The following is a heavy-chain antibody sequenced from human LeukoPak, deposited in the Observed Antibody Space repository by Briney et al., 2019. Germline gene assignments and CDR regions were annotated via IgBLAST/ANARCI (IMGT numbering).Heavy chain of an antibody. D-gene: IGHD3-22*01. V-gene: IGHV1-24*01. CDR1: GYTLTELS. CDR2: FDPEYGET. CDR3: ASSTRWMSGYYRTRLDD. J-gene: IGHJ4*02. Sequence: ASVKVSCKVSGYTLTELSIHWVRQAPGTGLEWMGVFDPEYGETIYSQKFQVKVTITNATSTYTAYMDLSILRSEDTAVYYCASSTRWMSGYYRTRLDDWGQGTLVTVSS.